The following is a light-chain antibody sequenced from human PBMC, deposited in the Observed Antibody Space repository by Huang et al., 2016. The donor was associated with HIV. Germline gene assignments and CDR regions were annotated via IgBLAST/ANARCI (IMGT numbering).Light chain of an antibody. CDR1: QSVSSY. V-gene: IGKV3-11*01. CDR2: DSS. Sequence: EIVLTQSPATLSLSPGERATLSCRASQSVSSYLAWYQQKPGQAPSLLIYDSSNRTTGIPARFSGSGFGTDFTLTISSLEPEDFAVYYCQQRSNWPRMYTFGQGTKLEIK. J-gene: IGKJ2*01. CDR3: QQRSNWPRMYT.